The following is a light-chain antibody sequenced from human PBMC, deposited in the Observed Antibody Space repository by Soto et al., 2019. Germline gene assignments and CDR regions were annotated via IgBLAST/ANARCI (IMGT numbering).Light chain of an antibody. CDR2: SNN. Sequence: QSVLTQPPSASGTPGQRVTISCSGSSSNIGSNTVNWYQQLPGTAPKLLIYSNNQRPSGVPVRFSGSKSGTSASLAISGLQSEDEADYYCAAWDDSLNGVVFGRGTQLTVL. V-gene: IGLV1-44*01. CDR1: SSNIGSNT. CDR3: AAWDDSLNGVV. J-gene: IGLJ2*01.